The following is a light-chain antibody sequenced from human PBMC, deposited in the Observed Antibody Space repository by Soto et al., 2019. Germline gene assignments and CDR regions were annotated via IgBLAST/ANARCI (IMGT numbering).Light chain of an antibody. V-gene: IGKV3-20*01. J-gene: IGKJ1*01. CDR2: GGS. Sequence: EIVITQSPATLSVSPGERASLCCRASQSVNIYLAWYQQKPGQAPRMLIYGGSSRATGIPVRFSGTGSETDFTLTITRLEPEAFAVYYCQQYSSSRTFGQGTKVDIK. CDR3: QQYSSSRT. CDR1: QSVNIY.